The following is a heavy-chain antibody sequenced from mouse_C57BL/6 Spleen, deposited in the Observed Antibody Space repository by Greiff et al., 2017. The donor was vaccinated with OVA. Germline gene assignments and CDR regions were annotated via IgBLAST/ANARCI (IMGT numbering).Heavy chain of an antibody. CDR2: ISSGGDYI. CDR3: TRDRSDGYYFDV. V-gene: IGHV5-9-1*02. Sequence: EVKLMESGEGLVKPGGSLKLSCAASGFTFSSYAMSWVRQTPEKRLEWVAYISSGGDYIYYADTVKGRFTISRDNARNTLYLQMSSLKSEDTAMYYCTRDRSDGYYFDVWGTGTTVTVSS. J-gene: IGHJ1*03. D-gene: IGHD2-3*01. CDR1: GFTFSSYA.